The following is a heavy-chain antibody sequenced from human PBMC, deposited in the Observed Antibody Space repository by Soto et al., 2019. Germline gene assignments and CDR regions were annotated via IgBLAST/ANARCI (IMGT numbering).Heavy chain of an antibody. D-gene: IGHD2-2*01. V-gene: IGHV3-7*04. CDR3: ARGYCSSTSCCHFDY. CDR1: GFTFSSYW. CDR2: IKQDGSEK. J-gene: IGHJ4*02. Sequence: GGSLRLSCAASGFTFSSYWMSWVRQAPGKGLEWVANIKQDGSEKYYVDSVKGRFTISRDNAKNSLYLQMNSLRAEDTAVYYCARGYCSSTSCCHFDYWGQGTLVTVSS.